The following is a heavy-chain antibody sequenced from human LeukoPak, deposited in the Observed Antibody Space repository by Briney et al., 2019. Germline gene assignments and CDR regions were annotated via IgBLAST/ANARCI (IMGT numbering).Heavy chain of an antibody. Sequence: ASVKVSCKASGYTFSNYDINWVRQATGQGLEWMGWMNPNSGNTGYAQKFQGRVTITRNTSISTAYMELSSLRSEDTAVYYCARDWYYDILTGNARRVGYGMDVWGQGTTVTVSS. D-gene: IGHD3-9*01. CDR3: ARDWYYDILTGNARRVGYGMDV. J-gene: IGHJ6*02. V-gene: IGHV1-8*03. CDR1: GYTFSNYD. CDR2: MNPNSGNT.